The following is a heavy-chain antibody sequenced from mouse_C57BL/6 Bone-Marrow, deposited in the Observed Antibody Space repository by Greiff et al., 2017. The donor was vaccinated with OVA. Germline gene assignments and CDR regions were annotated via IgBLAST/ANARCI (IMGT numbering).Heavy chain of an antibody. Sequence: QVHVQQSGPELVKPGASVKLSCKASGYTFTSYDINWVKQRPGQGLEWIGWIYPRDGCTKYNEKFKGKATLTVDTSSSTAYMEIRSMTSEDSAVYFGGRVDYGNEYIDVWGTGTTVTVSS. CDR3: GRVDYGNEYIDV. CDR2: IYPRDGCT. D-gene: IGHD2-1*01. J-gene: IGHJ1*03. CDR1: GYTFTSYD. V-gene: IGHV1-85*01.